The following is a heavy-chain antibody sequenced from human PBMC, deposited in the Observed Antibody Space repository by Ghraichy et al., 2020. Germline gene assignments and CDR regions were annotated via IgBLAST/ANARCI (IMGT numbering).Heavy chain of an antibody. CDR2: IYHNGRT. D-gene: IGHD2-2*01. CDR1: GDSLNNYY. Sequence: SETLSLTCTVSGDSLNNYYWSLTRQAPGKGLEWIGSIYHNGRTKYNPSLKSRVTMSVDTSKNQFSLSLTSVTAADTAVFYCARDQEWRASSSGFDPWGQGTLVSV. J-gene: IGHJ5*02. CDR3: ARDQEWRASSSGFDP. V-gene: IGHV4-59*01.